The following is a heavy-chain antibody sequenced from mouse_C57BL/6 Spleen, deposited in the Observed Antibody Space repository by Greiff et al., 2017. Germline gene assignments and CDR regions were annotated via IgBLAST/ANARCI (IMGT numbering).Heavy chain of an antibody. CDR1: GYTFTSYW. J-gene: IGHJ3*01. D-gene: IGHD1-1*01. Sequence: QVQLLQPGAELVMPGASVKLSCTASGYTFTSYWMYWVNQTPGQGLEWIGDIDPSDSYTNYTQKFKGKFTLTVDKSSSTAYMQLSSLTSEDSAVYYCALYYGSSPFAYWGQGTLVTVSA. V-gene: IGHV1-69*01. CDR3: ALYYGSSPFAY. CDR2: IDPSDSYT.